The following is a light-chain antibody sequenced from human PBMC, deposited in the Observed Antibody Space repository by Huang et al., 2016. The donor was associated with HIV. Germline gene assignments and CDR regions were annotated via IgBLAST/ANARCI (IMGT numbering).Light chain of an antibody. CDR3: QQYYTTPRT. J-gene: IGKJ3*01. V-gene: IGKV4-1*01. CDR2: WAS. Sequence: IVMTQSPASLPVSLGARATINCKASQSVLHSSNEKNYVAWYQQKPGQPPKLLIYWASSRVSGVPDRFSGGGSGTDFTLTISSLQAEDVAVYYCQQYYTTPRTFGPGTKLDIK. CDR1: QSVLHSSNEKNY.